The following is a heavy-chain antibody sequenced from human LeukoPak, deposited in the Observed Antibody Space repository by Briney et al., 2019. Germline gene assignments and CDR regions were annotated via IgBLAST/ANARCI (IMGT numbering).Heavy chain of an antibody. CDR2: INHSGST. D-gene: IGHD3-10*01. CDR3: ARAGYYGSRASY. CDR1: GGSFSGYY. J-gene: IGHJ4*02. V-gene: IGHV4-34*01. Sequence: PSETLSLTCAVYGGSFSGYYWSWIRQPPGKGLEWIGEINHSGSTNYNPSLKSRVTISVDTSKNQFSLKLSSVTAADTAVYYCARAGYYGSRASYWGQGTLVTVSS.